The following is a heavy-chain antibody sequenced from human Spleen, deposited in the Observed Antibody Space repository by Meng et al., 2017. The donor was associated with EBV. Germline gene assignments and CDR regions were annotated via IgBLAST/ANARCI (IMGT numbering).Heavy chain of an antibody. CDR1: GFTLSSYW. CDR2: INSDGNVI. D-gene: IGHD1-26*01. J-gene: IGHJ4*02. CDR3: AKDCFGAKDS. Sequence: MESGGGLVHPGGSLRLSCADSGFTLSSYWVHWVRQAPGKGLVWVSRINSDGNVITYADSVKGRFTISRDNAKNTVYLQMNNVRVEDTAVYYCAKDCFGAKDSWGQGTLVTVSS. V-gene: IGHV3-74*01.